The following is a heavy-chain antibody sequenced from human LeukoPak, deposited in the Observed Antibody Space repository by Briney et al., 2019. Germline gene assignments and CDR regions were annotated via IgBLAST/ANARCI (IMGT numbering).Heavy chain of an antibody. Sequence: KPSETLSLTCTVSGGSISSSSYYWGWIRQPPGKGLEWIGSIYYSGSTYYNPSLKSRVTISVDTSKNQFSLKLSSVTAADTAVYYCARGLPNDDAFDIWGKGTMVTVFS. CDR1: GGSISSSSYY. V-gene: IGHV4-39*07. CDR3: ARGLPNDDAFDI. D-gene: IGHD2-2*01. J-gene: IGHJ3*02. CDR2: IYYSGST.